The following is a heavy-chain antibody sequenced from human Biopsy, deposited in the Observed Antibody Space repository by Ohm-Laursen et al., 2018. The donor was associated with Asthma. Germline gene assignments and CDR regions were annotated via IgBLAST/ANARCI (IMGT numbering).Heavy chain of an antibody. J-gene: IGHJ6*02. Sequence: SDTLSLTCTVSSGSMTPTSHYWDWIRQAPGKGLEWIGYISYGGKTSYNPSLKNRVTISRDTSKNQFSLRLTSVTAADTAVYFCARRITIFGVVQKDHGMDAWGQGTLVTVSS. D-gene: IGHD3-3*01. CDR3: ARRITIFGVVQKDHGMDA. V-gene: IGHV4-39*01. CDR1: SGSMTPTSHY. CDR2: ISYGGKT.